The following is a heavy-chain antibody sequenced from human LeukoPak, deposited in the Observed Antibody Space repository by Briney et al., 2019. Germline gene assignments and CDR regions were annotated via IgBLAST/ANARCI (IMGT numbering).Heavy chain of an antibody. D-gene: IGHD2-15*01. CDR2: IYTSGST. CDR1: GGSISSYY. CDR3: ARVYCSGGSCYWHFDL. V-gene: IGHV4-4*07. J-gene: IGHJ2*01. Sequence: PSQTLSLTCTVSGGSISSYYWSWIRQPAGKGLEWIGRIYTSGSTNYNPSLKSRVTMSVDTSKNQFSLKLSSVTAADTAVYYCARVYCSGGSCYWHFDLWGRGTLVTVSS.